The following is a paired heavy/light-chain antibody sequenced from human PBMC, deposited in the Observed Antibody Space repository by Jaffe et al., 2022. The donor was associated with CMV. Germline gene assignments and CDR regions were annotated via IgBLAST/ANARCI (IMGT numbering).Light chain of an antibody. V-gene: IGKV3-15*01. Sequence: EIVMTQSPAILSVSPGERATLSCRASQSVSNRLDWYQQKPGQAPRLLISGASTRATGIPARFSGSGSDTEFTLTISSLQSEDFALYYCQQYISWPRTFGRGTKVEVK. CDR3: QQYISWPRT. CDR1: QSVSNR. CDR2: GAS. J-gene: IGKJ1*01.
Heavy chain of an antibody. Sequence: QVRLQESGPGLVTPSETLSLTCSVSGGSLHEFYWSWIRQPAGRGLEWIGRIYASGTTNYNPSFKSRVTMSPNTSTNQFTLRLTSATVADTAVYYCAREESIFGVPGEIGPWGQGILVTVSS. V-gene: IGHV4-4*07. CDR3: AREESIFGVPGEIGP. CDR1: GGSLHEFY. D-gene: IGHD3-3*01. CDR2: IYASGTT. J-gene: IGHJ5*02.